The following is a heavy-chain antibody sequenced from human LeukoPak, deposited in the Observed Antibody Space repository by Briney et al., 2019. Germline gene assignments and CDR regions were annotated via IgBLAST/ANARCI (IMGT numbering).Heavy chain of an antibody. D-gene: IGHD5-12*01. J-gene: IGHJ5*02. CDR1: ELTFTTYG. CDR3: AKWKNNNSGYDH. V-gene: IGHV3-30*02. Sequence: PGGSLRLSCEASELTFTTYGMHWVRQAPGKGLEWVAFIPYDGSNEYYAVSVQGRFTITRDNSKNTLYLHMNSLRAEDTAVYYCAKWKNNNSGYDHWGQGPLVTVSS. CDR2: IPYDGSNE.